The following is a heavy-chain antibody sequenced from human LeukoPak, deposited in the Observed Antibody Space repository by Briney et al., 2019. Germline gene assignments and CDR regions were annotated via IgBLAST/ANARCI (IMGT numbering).Heavy chain of an antibody. V-gene: IGHV1-24*01. CDR1: GYTLTELS. Sequence: ASVKVSCKVSGYTLTELSMHWVRQAPGKGLEWMGGFDPEDGETIYAQKFQGRVTMTEDTSTDTAYMELSSLRSEDTAVYYCASTPLLGRYGSYYFDYWGQGTLVTVSS. D-gene: IGHD3-10*01. CDR2: FDPEDGET. CDR3: ASTPLLGRYGSYYFDY. J-gene: IGHJ4*02.